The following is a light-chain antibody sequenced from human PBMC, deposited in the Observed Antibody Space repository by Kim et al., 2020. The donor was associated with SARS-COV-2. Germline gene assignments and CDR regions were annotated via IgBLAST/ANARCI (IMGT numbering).Light chain of an antibody. CDR3: QAWDSRTVV. J-gene: IGLJ3*02. CDR1: ILGDKY. CDR2: EDT. V-gene: IGLV3-1*01. Sequence: SSELTQPPSVSVSPGQTASITCSGDILGDKYASWYQQKPGQSPLLVIYEDTNRPSGVPERVSGSKSGNTATLTISGTQGMDEAAYYCQAWDSRTVVFGGGTKLTVL.